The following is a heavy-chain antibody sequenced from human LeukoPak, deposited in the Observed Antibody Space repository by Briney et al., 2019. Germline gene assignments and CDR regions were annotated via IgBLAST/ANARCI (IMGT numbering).Heavy chain of an antibody. CDR2: IRTDGSST. CDR3: VRGRDAFDI. J-gene: IGHJ3*02. CDR1: GFSFSSYW. Sequence: GGSLRLSCAASGFSFSSYWMHWVRQGPGKGLVWVSHIRTDGSSTGYVDSVKGRFTISRDNAKNTLYLQMNSLRAEDTAVYYCVRGRDAFDIWGQGTMVTASS. V-gene: IGHV3-74*01.